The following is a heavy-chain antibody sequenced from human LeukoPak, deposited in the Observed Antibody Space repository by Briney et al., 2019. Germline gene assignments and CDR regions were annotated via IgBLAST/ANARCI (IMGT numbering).Heavy chain of an antibody. CDR3: AGGVTRAVAGQPYYFDY. CDR1: GGTFSSYA. Sequence: GASVKVCCKASGGTFSSYAISWVRQAPGQGLEWMGGIIPIFGTANYAQKFQGRVTITTDESTSTAYMELSSLRSEDTAVYYCAGGVTRAVAGQPYYFDYWGQGTLVTVSS. J-gene: IGHJ4*02. CDR2: IIPIFGTA. V-gene: IGHV1-69*05. D-gene: IGHD6-19*01.